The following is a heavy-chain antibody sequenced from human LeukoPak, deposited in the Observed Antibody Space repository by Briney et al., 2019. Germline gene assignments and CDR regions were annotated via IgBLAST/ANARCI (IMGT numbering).Heavy chain of an antibody. CDR3: ARDRSIAARPDTWYFDL. D-gene: IGHD6-6*01. V-gene: IGHV4-59*01. CDR1: GGSISSYY. J-gene: IGHJ2*01. CDR2: IYYSGST. Sequence: PSETLSLTCTVSGGSISSYYWSWIRQPPGKGLEWIGYIYYSGSTNYNPSLKSRVTISVDTSKNQFSLKLSSVIAADTAVYYCARDRSIAARPDTWYFDLWGRGTLVNV.